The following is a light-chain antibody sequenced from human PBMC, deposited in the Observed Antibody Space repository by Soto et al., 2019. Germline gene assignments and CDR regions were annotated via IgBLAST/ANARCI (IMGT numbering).Light chain of an antibody. J-gene: IGKJ1*01. CDR2: KAT. V-gene: IGKV1-5*03. CDR1: QNINRW. CDR3: QQYFSYPWT. Sequence: DIQMTQSPSTLSSSVGDRVTITCRATQNINRWLAWYQQRPGEAPNLLIYKATNLESGVPSRFRGSASGTEFTLTISSLQPDEFATDYFQQYFSYPWTFGQGTKVEIK.